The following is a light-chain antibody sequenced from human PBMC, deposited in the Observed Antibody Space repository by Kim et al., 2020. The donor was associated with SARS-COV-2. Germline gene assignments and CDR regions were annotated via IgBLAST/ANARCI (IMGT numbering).Light chain of an antibody. CDR1: ALPEKQ. CDR3: QSADGSGTYV. Sequence: SYELTQPPSVSVSPGQTARITCSGDALPEKQTYWYQQKSGQAPLLLIYKDSERPSGIPGRFSGSSSGTTVTLTIRGVQAEDDADYYCQSADGSGTYVFGT. J-gene: IGLJ1*01. V-gene: IGLV3-25*03. CDR2: KDS.